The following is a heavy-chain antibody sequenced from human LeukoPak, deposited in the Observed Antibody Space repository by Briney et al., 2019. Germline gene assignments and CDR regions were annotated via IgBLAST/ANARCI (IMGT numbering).Heavy chain of an antibody. V-gene: IGHV5-51*01. J-gene: IGHJ5*02. Sequence: GESLKISRKGSGYSFSTYWIAWVRQMPGKGLEWMGIIYPGDSDTRYSPSFQGQVTISADKSISTAYLQWSSLKASDTAMYFCARQAAVGNWFDPWGQGTLVTVSS. CDR3: ARQAAVGNWFDP. CDR1: GYSFSTYW. D-gene: IGHD6-13*01. CDR2: IYPGDSDT.